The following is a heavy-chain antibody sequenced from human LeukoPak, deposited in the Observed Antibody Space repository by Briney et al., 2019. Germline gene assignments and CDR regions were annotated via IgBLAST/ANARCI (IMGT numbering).Heavy chain of an antibody. V-gene: IGHV4-30-4*08. CDR1: GGSISSGNYN. D-gene: IGHD3-10*01. Sequence: SSETLSLTCTVSGGSISSGNYNWSWIRQPQGKGLEWIGYIYYSGNTYYNPSLKSRVTISVDTSKNQFSLKLRSLTAADTAVHYCARDREAYGSGLHYYYYMDVWGKGTTVTVSS. CDR3: ARDREAYGSGLHYYYYMDV. CDR2: IYYSGNT. J-gene: IGHJ6*03.